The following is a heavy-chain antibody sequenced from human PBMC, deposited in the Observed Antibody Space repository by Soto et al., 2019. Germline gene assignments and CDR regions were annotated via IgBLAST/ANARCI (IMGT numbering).Heavy chain of an antibody. CDR2: IYSGGST. D-gene: IGHD7-27*01. J-gene: IGHJ3*02. Sequence: SXRXSCSASGFTVSSKYMSCVRQAPGKGLEWVSVIYSGGSTYYADSVKGRFTISRDNSKNTLYLQMNSLRAEDTAVYYCAREFLGTTGALDIWGQ. V-gene: IGHV3-53*01. CDR3: AREFLGTTGALDI. CDR1: GFTVSSKY.